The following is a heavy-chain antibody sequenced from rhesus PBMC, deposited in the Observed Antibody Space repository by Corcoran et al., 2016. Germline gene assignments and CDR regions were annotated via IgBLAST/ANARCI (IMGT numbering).Heavy chain of an antibody. V-gene: IGHV2-95*01. J-gene: IGHJ1*01. CDR2: IYWNDSK. CDR1: GFAISTSGTG. Sequence: QVTLKESGPALVKPTQTLTLTCTVSGFAISTSGTGVGWIRQPPGKALEWLSSIYWNDSKYYSTSLESRLTISKDTSKNQVVLTMTNMDPVDTATYYCARVLSGSWNGGYFEFWGQGVLVTVSS. D-gene: IGHD6-25*01. CDR3: ARVLSGSWNGGYFEF.